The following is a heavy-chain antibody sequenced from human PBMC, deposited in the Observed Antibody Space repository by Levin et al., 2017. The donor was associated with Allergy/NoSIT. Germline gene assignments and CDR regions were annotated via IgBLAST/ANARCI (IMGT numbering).Heavy chain of an antibody. CDR3: ARELSGWSPVGDAFDI. V-gene: IGHV3-30-3*01. D-gene: IGHD6-19*01. CDR1: GFTFSSYA. Sequence: GGSLRLSCAASGFTFSSYAMHWVRQAPGKGLEWVAVISYDGSNKYYADSVKGRFTISRDNSKNTLYLQMNSLRAEDTAVYYCARELSGWSPVGDAFDIWGQGTMVTVSS. J-gene: IGHJ3*02. CDR2: ISYDGSNK.